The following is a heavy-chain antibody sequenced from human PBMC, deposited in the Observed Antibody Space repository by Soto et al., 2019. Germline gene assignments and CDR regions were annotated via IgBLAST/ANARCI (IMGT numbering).Heavy chain of an antibody. CDR1: GGSIISGDYY. Sequence: PSETLSLTCTVSGGSIISGDYYCVCIRQPPWNGLEWIGYIYYSGSTYYNPSLKSRVTISVDTSKNQFSLKLSSVTAADTAVYYCARDRGGSSYFDYWGQGTLVTVSS. V-gene: IGHV4-30-4*01. J-gene: IGHJ4*02. D-gene: IGHD1-26*01. CDR2: IYYSGST. CDR3: ARDRGGSSYFDY.